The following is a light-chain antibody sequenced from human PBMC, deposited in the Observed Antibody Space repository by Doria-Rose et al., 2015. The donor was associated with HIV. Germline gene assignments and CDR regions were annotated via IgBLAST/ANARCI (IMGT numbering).Light chain of an antibody. V-gene: IGKV4-1*01. Sequence: DIRLTQSPDSLAVSLGERATINCKSSQSILDTSNGRNYLTWYQQKPGQPPKPLIHWASTRESGVPDRFSGSGSGTDFTLTISSLQAEDVAVYYCQRYYITQITVGQGTRLESK. CDR2: WAS. CDR1: QSILDTSNGRNY. J-gene: IGKJ5*01. CDR3: QRYYITQIT.